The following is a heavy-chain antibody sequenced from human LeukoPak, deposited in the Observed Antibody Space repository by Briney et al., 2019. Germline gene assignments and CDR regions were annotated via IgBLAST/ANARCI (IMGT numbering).Heavy chain of an antibody. CDR1: GYSFTTYW. D-gene: IGHD6-25*01. V-gene: IGHV5-51*01. CDR2: IYPDDSDT. Sequence: GESLKISCKSSGYSFTTYWIGWVRQMPGKGLEWMGIIYPDDSDTRYSPSFQGQVTISVDKSISTAYLQWSSLKASDTAMYYCARQVGSRAVFDAFDIWGQGTMVTVSS. CDR3: ARQVGSRAVFDAFDI. J-gene: IGHJ3*02.